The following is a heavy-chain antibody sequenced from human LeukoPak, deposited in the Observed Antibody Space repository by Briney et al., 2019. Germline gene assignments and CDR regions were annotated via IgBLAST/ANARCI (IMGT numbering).Heavy chain of an antibody. J-gene: IGHJ6*02. V-gene: IGHV3-23*01. CDR3: AKDPRNEKNTWIQLWLPSYYYGMDV. CDR2: ISASGGST. CDR1: GFTFSSYA. D-gene: IGHD5-18*01. Sequence: DPGGSLRLSCAASGFTFSSYAMSWVRQAPGKGLEWVSTISASGGSTYYADSVKGRFTISRDNSKNTLYLQMNSLRAEDTAVYYCAKDPRNEKNTWIQLWLPSYYYGMDVWGQGTTVTVSS.